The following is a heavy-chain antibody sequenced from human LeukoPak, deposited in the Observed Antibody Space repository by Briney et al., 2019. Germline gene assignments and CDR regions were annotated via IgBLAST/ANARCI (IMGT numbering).Heavy chain of an antibody. CDR2: IYTSGST. CDR1: GGSISSYY. Sequence: SETLSLTCTVSGGSISSYYWSWIRQPAGKGLEWIGRIYTSGSTNYNPSLKSRVTMSVDTSKNQFSLKLSSVTAADTAVYYCARASVRGSSSFGPRPLGYWGQGTLVTVSS. D-gene: IGHD6-6*01. V-gene: IGHV4-4*07. J-gene: IGHJ4*02. CDR3: ARASVRGSSSFGPRPLGY.